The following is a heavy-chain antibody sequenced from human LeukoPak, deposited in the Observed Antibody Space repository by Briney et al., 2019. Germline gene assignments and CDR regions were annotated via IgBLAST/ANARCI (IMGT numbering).Heavy chain of an antibody. V-gene: IGHV3-23*01. D-gene: IGHD4-17*01. J-gene: IGHJ4*02. Sequence: GGSLRLSCAASGFTFTNFAMNWVRQAPGEWLEWVSSISGSGGNTYYADSVKGRYTISRENSEDTLYLQMNSLRGEDTAFYYCAKVVTTIGNFDYWGQGPLAAVSS. CDR2: ISGSGGNT. CDR3: AKVVTTIGNFDY. CDR1: GFTFTNFA.